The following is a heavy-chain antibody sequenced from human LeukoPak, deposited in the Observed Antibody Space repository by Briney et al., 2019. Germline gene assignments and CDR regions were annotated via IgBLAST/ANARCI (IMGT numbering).Heavy chain of an antibody. CDR2: IYYSGST. D-gene: IGHD3-9*01. CDR1: GGSFSSGSYY. V-gene: IGHV4-61*01. CDR3: ARGYYDILTGYYPFDY. Sequence: SETLSLTCTVSGGSFSSGSYYWGWIRQPPGTGLEWIGYIYYSGSTNYNPSLKSRVTISVNTSKNQFSLKLSSVTAADTAVHYCARGYYDILTGYYPFDYWGQGTLVTVSS. J-gene: IGHJ4*02.